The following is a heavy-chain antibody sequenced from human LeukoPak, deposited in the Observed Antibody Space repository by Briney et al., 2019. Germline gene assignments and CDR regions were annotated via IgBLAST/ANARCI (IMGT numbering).Heavy chain of an antibody. Sequence: GALRLSCAPSGFTFSNYGMHWVRQAPGKGLEWVTVIGYDGSNKYYADSVKGRFTISRVNSKNTLYLQMDSLRAEDTAVYYCARASSGYDALDIWGQGTMVTVSS. D-gene: IGHD3-22*01. J-gene: IGHJ3*02. CDR1: GFTFSNYG. CDR2: IGYDGSNK. V-gene: IGHV3-33*01. CDR3: ARASSGYDALDI.